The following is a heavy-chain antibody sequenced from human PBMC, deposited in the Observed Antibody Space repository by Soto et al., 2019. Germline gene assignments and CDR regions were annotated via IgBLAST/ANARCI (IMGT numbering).Heavy chain of an antibody. CDR3: ARDLGGWPDY. Sequence: VGSVKVSCQASGYTFTSYAMHWVRQAPGHRLEWMGWINAGNGNTKYSQKFQGRVTITRDTSASTAYMELSSLRSEDTAVYYCARDLGGWPDYWGQGTLVTVSS. CDR2: INAGNGNT. CDR1: GYTFTSYA. V-gene: IGHV1-3*01. J-gene: IGHJ4*02. D-gene: IGHD2-15*01.